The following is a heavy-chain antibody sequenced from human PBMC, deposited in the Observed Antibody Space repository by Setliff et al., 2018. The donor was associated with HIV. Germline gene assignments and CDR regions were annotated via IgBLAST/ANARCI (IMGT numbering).Heavy chain of an antibody. D-gene: IGHD6-19*01. Sequence: ASVKVSCKASGYAFTSYAMHWVRQAPGQRLEWMGWINAGNGNTKYSQKLQGRVTITRDTSASTVHMELSSLRSEDTAVYYCARVRYSSAWTIIDDAFDIWAQGTMVTVSS. CDR3: ARVRYSSAWTIIDDAFDI. CDR1: GYAFTSYA. V-gene: IGHV1-3*01. J-gene: IGHJ3*02. CDR2: INAGNGNT.